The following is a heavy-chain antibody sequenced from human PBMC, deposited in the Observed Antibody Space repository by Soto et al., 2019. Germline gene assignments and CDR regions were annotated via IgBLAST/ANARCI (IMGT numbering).Heavy chain of an antibody. Sequence: EVQLLESGGGLVHPGGSLRLSCAASGFTFSDYAMSWVRQAPGKGLEWVSTISGTGGTTHYPDSVKGRFTVSRDNSKNSLYLQVYSLRAEDTAVYYCAKGLVRYFDWPRRALDVWGQGTTVTVSS. CDR2: ISGTGGTT. D-gene: IGHD3-9*01. CDR1: GFTFSDYA. V-gene: IGHV3-23*01. J-gene: IGHJ6*02. CDR3: AKGLVRYFDWPRRALDV.